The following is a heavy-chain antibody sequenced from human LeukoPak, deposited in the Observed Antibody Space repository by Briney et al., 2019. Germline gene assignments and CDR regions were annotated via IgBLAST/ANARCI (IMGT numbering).Heavy chain of an antibody. CDR2: IRSKAYGGTA. CDR3: GCHTAMTRISDF. D-gene: IGHD5-18*01. V-gene: IGHV3-49*04. CDR1: RFTFNDYA. Sequence: GGSLRLSCTASRFTFNDYAITWVRQAPGKGLEWLGFIRSKAYGGTADYAASLRGRFTISRDDSKNIAYLQMNSLKIDDTAVYYCGCHTAMTRISDFWGQGSLVTVSS. J-gene: IGHJ4*02.